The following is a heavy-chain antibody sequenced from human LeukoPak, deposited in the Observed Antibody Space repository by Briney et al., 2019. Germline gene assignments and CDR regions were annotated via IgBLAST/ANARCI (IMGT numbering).Heavy chain of an antibody. CDR3: ARHAYCSSTSCYTPFDY. D-gene: IGHD2-2*02. V-gene: IGHV5-51*01. Sequence: GESLKISCKGSGYSFTSYWIGWVRQMPGKGLEWMGIIYPGDSDTRYSPSFRGQVTISADKSISTAYLQWSSLKASDTAMYYCARHAYCSSTSCYTPFDYWGQGTLVTVSS. CDR2: IYPGDSDT. J-gene: IGHJ4*02. CDR1: GYSFTSYW.